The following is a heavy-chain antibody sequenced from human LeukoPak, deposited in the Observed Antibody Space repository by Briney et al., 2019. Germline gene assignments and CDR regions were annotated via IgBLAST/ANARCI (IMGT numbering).Heavy chain of an antibody. V-gene: IGHV3-30*02. CDR1: GLAFSSYG. CDR3: AGKAAALYFDY. J-gene: IGHJ4*02. D-gene: IGHD6-13*01. Sequence: GGSLRLSCTASGLAFSSYGMHWARQAPGNGLEWVAFMQYDGSQIYYADSVKGRFTISRDNSKNALYLQMNSLRPEDTAVYYCAGKAAALYFDYWGQGTLVSVSS. CDR2: MQYDGSQI.